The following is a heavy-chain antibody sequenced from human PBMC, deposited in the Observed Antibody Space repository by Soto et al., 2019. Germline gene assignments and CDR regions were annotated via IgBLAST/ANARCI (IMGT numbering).Heavy chain of an antibody. V-gene: IGHV3-15*01. D-gene: IGHD1-26*01. CDR1: GFTFSDAW. CDR2: IKRKIDGETT. J-gene: IGHJ4*02. CDR3: TIGVGLSETDY. Sequence: EVQLVESGGDLVKPGGSLRLSCAVAGFTFSDAWMTWVRQAPGKGLEWVGRIKRKIDGETTDYAAPVKGRFTISRDDSKSTLYLQMSSLKTEDTAVYYCTIGVGLSETDYWGRGTLVTVSS.